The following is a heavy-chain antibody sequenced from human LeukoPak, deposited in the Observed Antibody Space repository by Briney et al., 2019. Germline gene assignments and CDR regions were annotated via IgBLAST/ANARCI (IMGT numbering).Heavy chain of an antibody. J-gene: IGHJ4*02. CDR3: ANTGYSSAWSASGY. V-gene: IGHV3-23*01. Sequence: GGSLRLSCAASGFTFSSYAMSWVRQAPGKGLEWVSTISGSGRTTYYADSVKGRFSISRDNSKNTLFLQMDSLRAEDTAVYYCANTGYSSAWSASGYWGQGTLVTVSS. CDR1: GFTFSSYA. D-gene: IGHD6-19*01. CDR2: ISGSGRTT.